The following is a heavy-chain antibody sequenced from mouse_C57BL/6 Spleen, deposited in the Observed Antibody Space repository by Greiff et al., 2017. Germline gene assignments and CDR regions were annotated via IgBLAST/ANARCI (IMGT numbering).Heavy chain of an antibody. CDR3: SGSYAMDY. CDR2: IDPENGDT. CDR1: GFNIKDDY. J-gene: IGHJ4*01. V-gene: IGHV14-4*01. D-gene: IGHD1-1*01. Sequence: EVQLQQSGAELVRPEASVKLSCTASGFNIKDDYMHWVKQRPEQGLEWIGWIDPENGDTEYASKFQGKATITADTSSNTAYLQLSSLTSEDTAVYYCSGSYAMDYWGQGTSVTVSS.